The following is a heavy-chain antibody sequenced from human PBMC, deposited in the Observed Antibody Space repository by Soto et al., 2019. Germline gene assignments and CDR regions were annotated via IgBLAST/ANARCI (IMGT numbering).Heavy chain of an antibody. D-gene: IGHD3-22*01. Sequence: GXSLRLSGAAAGLTVSSNYISWVHQAPGKGLEWVSVIYSGGSTYYADSVKGRFTISRDNSKNTLYLQMNSLRAEETAVYYCANIYYDSSGYYPTYFDYWGQGTLVTVSS. J-gene: IGHJ4*02. CDR1: GLTVSSNY. CDR3: ANIYYDSSGYYPTYFDY. V-gene: IGHV3-66*01. CDR2: IYSGGST.